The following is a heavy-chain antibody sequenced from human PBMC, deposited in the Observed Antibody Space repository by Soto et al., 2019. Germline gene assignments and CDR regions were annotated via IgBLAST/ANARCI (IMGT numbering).Heavy chain of an antibody. CDR3: AKVDRRIPVAGNFDC. V-gene: IGHV3-23*01. CDR1: GFTFSNYA. J-gene: IGHJ4*02. CDR2: ISSSGAST. D-gene: IGHD6-19*01. Sequence: QPGGSLRLSCAASGFTFSNYAVSWVRQAPGKGLEWVSSISSSGASTYYADSVKGRFTISRDNSKNTLYLHMNSLRAEDTAVYYCAKVDRRIPVAGNFDCWGQGTLVTVSS.